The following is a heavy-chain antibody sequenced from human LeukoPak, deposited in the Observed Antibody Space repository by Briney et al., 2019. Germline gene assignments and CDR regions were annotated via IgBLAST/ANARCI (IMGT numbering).Heavy chain of an antibody. J-gene: IGHJ5*02. CDR3: ARGLMVRGVTNWFDP. V-gene: IGHV4-4*02. D-gene: IGHD3-10*01. Sequence: SETLSLTCAVSGGSISSSNWWSWVRQPPGKGLEWIGEIYHSGSTNYNPSLKSRVTISVDKSKNQFSLKLSSVTAADTAVYYCARGLMVRGVTNWFDPWGQGTLVTVSS. CDR2: IYHSGST. CDR1: GGSISSSNW.